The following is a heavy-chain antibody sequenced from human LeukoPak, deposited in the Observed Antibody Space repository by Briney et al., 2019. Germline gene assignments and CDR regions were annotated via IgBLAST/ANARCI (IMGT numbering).Heavy chain of an antibody. D-gene: IGHD3-10*01. CDR2: ISSGSSYI. CDR1: GFTFSDST. V-gene: IGHV3-21*01. CDR3: ARDPTGASAAAFDI. J-gene: IGHJ3*02. Sequence: GSLRLSCAASGFTFSDSTMNWVRLAPGKGLEWVSSISSGSSYINYADSVKGRFTISRDNAKKSLYLLMNSLRAEDTAVYFCARDPTGASAAAFDIWGQGTMVTVS.